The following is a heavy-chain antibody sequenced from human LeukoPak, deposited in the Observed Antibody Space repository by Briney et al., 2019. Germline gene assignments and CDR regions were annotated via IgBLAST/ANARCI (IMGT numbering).Heavy chain of an antibody. Sequence: SETLSLTCTVSDDSINTNIYYWGWIRQPPGKGLEWIGHVYYSGSTYSSPSLKGRVTILLDTSNNHFSLRLSSVTAADTAVYYCARLMPGLSMDVWGKGTPVTVSS. D-gene: IGHD2-8*01. V-gene: IGHV4-39*07. CDR2: VYYSGST. J-gene: IGHJ6*03. CDR3: ARLMPGLSMDV. CDR1: DDSINTNIYY.